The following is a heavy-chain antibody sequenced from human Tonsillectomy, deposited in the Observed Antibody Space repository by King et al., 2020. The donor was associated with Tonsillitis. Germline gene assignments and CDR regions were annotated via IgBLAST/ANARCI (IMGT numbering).Heavy chain of an antibody. J-gene: IGHJ4*02. Sequence: HEQLVQSGGGVVQPGRSLRLSCASSGFVFRSYGMHWVRQAPGKGLEWVAVISFDATRENYGDSVKGRFTISRDNSKNTLYLQMNSLRAEDTAVYYCARERLYSSGWGIDYWGQGSLVTVSS. CDR3: ARERLYSSGWGIDY. CDR1: GFVFRSYG. V-gene: IGHV3-33*05. D-gene: IGHD6-19*01. CDR2: ISFDATRE.